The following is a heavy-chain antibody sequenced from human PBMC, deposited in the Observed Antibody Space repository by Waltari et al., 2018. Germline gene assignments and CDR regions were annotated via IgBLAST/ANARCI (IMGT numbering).Heavy chain of an antibody. D-gene: IGHD3-10*01. CDR3: ARTFMVRTIRSRGWFDP. CDR1: GDSITTSNYY. CDR2: VYYSGTP. V-gene: IGHV4-39*02. J-gene: IGHJ5*02. Sequence: QLQLQESGPRLVKPSETLSLTCTVSGDSITTSNYYWAWIRQPPGQGMEGIGSVYYSGTPYYNPSLKSRVTISVDTSKNHFSLNVTSVTATDTAFYDCARTFMVRTIRSRGWFDPWGQGTLVSVSS.